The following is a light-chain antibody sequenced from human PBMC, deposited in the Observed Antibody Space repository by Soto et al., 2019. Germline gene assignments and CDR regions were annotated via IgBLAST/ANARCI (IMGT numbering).Light chain of an antibody. V-gene: IGLV1-40*01. CDR3: QSYDNMMSPSNYV. J-gene: IGLJ1*01. Sequence: QSVLTQPPSVSGAPGQRVTISCTGSNSNIGSGYDVHWYQQRPGGAPKLLIFGNSNRPSGVPDRFSGSKSDTSASLAITGLQAEDEADYYCQSYDNMMSPSNYVFGTGNKVTVL. CDR2: GNS. CDR1: NSNIGSGYD.